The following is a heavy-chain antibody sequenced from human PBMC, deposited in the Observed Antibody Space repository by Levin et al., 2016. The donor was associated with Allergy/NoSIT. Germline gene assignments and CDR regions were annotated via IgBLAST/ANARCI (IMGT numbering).Heavy chain of an antibody. CDR1: EFTFSSYG. CDR2: ISYDGSNK. V-gene: IGHV3-30*18. CDR3: AKSGVVVPAAINGYFDY. Sequence: GESLKISCAASEFTFSSYGMHWVRQAPGKGLEWVAVISYDGSNKYYADSVKGRFTISRDNSKNTLYLQMNSLRAEDTAVYYCAKSGVVVPAAINGYFDYWGQGTLVTVSS. D-gene: IGHD2-2*02. J-gene: IGHJ4*02.